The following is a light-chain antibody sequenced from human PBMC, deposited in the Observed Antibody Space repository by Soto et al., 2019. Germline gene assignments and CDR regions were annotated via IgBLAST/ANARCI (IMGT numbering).Light chain of an antibody. Sequence: QSALTQPASVSGSPGQSITISCTGTSSDVGGYNYVSWFQQHPGKAPKLKIYEVSNRPSGVSNRFSGSKSGYTASLTIAELQAEEEADYYCSSITSSSTLVFGGGTKVTVL. V-gene: IGLV2-14*03. J-gene: IGLJ3*02. CDR1: SSDVGGYNY. CDR2: EVS. CDR3: SSITSSSTLV.